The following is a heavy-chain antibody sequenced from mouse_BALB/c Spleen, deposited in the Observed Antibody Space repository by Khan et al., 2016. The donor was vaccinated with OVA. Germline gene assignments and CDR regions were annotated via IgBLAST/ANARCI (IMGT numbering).Heavy chain of an antibody. CDR1: GYSFTDYT. Sequence: VRLQQSGPELVKPGASMKISCKASGYSFTDYTMNWVKQSHGKNLEWIGLINPYNDVSIFNQRFKGKAKLTVDKSSSTAYMEFLSLTSEDSAVYYCTRGNWDYWGQGTTLTVSS. CDR2: INPYNDVS. J-gene: IGHJ2*01. CDR3: TRGNWDY. V-gene: IGHV1-18*01.